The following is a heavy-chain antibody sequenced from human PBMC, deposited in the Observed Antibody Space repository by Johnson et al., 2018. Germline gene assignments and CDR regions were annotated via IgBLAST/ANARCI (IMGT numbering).Heavy chain of an antibody. CDR3: AKDRYSSGREYFQH. V-gene: IGHV3-23*04. Sequence: VQLVQSGGGLGQPGGSLRLSCAASGFTFSSYAMSWVRQAPGKGLEWVSGISGSGDSTYYADSVKGRFTISRDNSKNTLFLQIDSPRAEDTAVYYCAKDRYSSGREYFQHWGQGTLGTVSA. D-gene: IGHD6-19*01. CDR2: ISGSGDST. CDR1: GFTFSSYA. J-gene: IGHJ1*01.